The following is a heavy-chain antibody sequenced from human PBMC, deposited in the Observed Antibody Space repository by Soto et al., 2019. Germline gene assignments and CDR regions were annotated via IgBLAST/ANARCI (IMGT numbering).Heavy chain of an antibody. V-gene: IGHV4-31*03. CDR1: GGSISSGGYY. Sequence: SETLSLTCTVSGGSISSGGYYWSWIRQHPGKGLEWIGYIYYSGSTYYNPSLKSRVTISVDTSKNQFSLKLSSVTAAGTAVYYCARVPPLAPIDYWGQGTLVTVSS. CDR3: ARVPPLAPIDY. J-gene: IGHJ4*02. CDR2: IYYSGST.